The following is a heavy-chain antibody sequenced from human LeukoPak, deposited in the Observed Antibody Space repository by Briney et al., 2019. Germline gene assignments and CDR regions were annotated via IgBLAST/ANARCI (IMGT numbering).Heavy chain of an antibody. CDR3: ARGGSRKDIVVVPAAIPHWFDP. CDR1: GFTFSSYS. D-gene: IGHD2-2*02. J-gene: IGHJ5*02. Sequence: GGSLRLSCAASGFTFSSYSMNWVRQAPGKGLEWVSSISSSSSYIYYADSVKGRFTISRDNAKNSLYLQMNSLRAEDTAVYYCARGGSRKDIVVVPAAIPHWFDPWGQGTLVTVSS. V-gene: IGHV3-21*01. CDR2: ISSSSSYI.